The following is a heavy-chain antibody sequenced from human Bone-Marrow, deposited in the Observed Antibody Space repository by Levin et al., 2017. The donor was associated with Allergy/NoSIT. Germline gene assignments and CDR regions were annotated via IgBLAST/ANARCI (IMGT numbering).Heavy chain of an antibody. CDR3: ARFVVTPVSYFYMDV. J-gene: IGHJ6*03. Sequence: ASVNVSCKASGYMFTSYGISWVRQAPGQGLEWMGWISTHNGNTNYAQSFQGRVTMTTDTSTSTADMELRSLISDDTAVYYCARFVVTPVSYFYMDVWGKGTTVTVSS. CDR2: ISTHNGNT. V-gene: IGHV1-18*01. D-gene: IGHD2-2*01. CDR1: GYMFTSYG.